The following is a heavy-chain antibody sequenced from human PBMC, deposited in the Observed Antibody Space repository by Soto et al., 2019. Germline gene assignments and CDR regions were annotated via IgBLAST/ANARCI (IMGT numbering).Heavy chain of an antibody. CDR3: ARAIQFSDDIVVVPAAPPVPWFDP. CDR1: GGSIISGGYY. CDR2: IYYSGST. J-gene: IGHJ5*02. Sequence: LSETLSLTCTVPGGSIISGGYYRCWIRQHPGKGLEWIGYIYYSGSTYYNPSLKSRVTISVDTSKNQFSLKLSSVTAADTAVYYCARAIQFSDDIVVVPAAPPVPWFDPWGKGTLVTVSS. D-gene: IGHD2-2*01. V-gene: IGHV4-31*03.